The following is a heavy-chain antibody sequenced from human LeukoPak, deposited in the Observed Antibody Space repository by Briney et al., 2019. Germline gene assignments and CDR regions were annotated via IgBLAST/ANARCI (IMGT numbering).Heavy chain of an antibody. CDR2: IYYSGNT. J-gene: IGHJ3*02. CDR3: AIIAAAGTTSFDAFDI. V-gene: IGHV4-39*01. Sequence: PSETLSLTCSVSGVSISSSSYYWGGIGQPPGKRGEWRASIYYSGNTQYNPSLKSRVTISVDSSENLFSLNLSSVTSADTAVYYWAIIAAAGTTSFDAFDIWGQGTMVTVSS. CDR1: GVSISSSSYY. D-gene: IGHD6-13*01.